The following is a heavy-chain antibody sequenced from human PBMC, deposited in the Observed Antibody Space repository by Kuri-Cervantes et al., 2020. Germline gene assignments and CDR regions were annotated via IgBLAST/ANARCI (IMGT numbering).Heavy chain of an antibody. CDR2: IYYSGST. J-gene: IGHJ4*02. Sequence: SETLSLTCTVSGGSISSGGYYWSWIRQHPGKGLEWIGYIYYSGSTYYNPSLKSRVTISVDTSKNQFSLKLSSVTAADTAVYYCARDLGAYHHYFDYWGQGTLVTVSS. CDR3: ARDLGAYHHYFDY. CDR1: GGSISSGGYY. V-gene: IGHV4-31*03. D-gene: IGHD2-2*01.